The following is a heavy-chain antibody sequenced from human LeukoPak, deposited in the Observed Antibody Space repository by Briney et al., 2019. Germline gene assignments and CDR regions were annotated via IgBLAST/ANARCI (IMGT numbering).Heavy chain of an antibody. CDR2: IYYSGST. J-gene: IGHJ4*02. Sequence: PSEILSLTCTVSGGSISSSSYYWGWIRQPPGKGLEWIGSIYYSGSTYYNPSLKSRVTISVDTSKNQFSLKLSSVTAADTAVYYCAVKGEWFGETFDYWGQGTLVTVSS. D-gene: IGHD3-10*01. CDR1: GGSISSSSYY. CDR3: AVKGEWFGETFDY. V-gene: IGHV4-39*01.